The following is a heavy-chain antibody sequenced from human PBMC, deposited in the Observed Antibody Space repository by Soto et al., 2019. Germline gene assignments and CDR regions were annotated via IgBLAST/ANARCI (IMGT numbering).Heavy chain of an antibody. D-gene: IGHD3-22*01. J-gene: IGHJ5*02. V-gene: IGHV4-59*01. Sequence: SETLSLTCTVSGGSISSYYWSWIRQPPGKGLEWIGYIYYGGSTNYNPSLKSRVTISVDTSKNQFSLKLSSVTAADTAVYYCAGDSGYPYNWFDPWGQGTLVTVSS. CDR1: GGSISSYY. CDR3: AGDSGYPYNWFDP. CDR2: IYYGGST.